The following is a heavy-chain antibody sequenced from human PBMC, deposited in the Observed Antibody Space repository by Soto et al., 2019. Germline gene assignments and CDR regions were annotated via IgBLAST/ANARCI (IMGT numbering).Heavy chain of an antibody. J-gene: IGHJ6*02. CDR1: GYTFTSYA. Sequence: GASVKVSCKASGYTFTSYAMHWVRQAPGQRLEWMGWINPNSGGTNYAQKFQGWVTMTRDTSISTAYMELSRLRSDDTAEYYCARDRSSGWRTYYYYYGMDVWGQGTTVTVS. CDR2: INPNSGGT. D-gene: IGHD6-19*01. V-gene: IGHV1-2*04. CDR3: ARDRSSGWRTYYYYYGMDV.